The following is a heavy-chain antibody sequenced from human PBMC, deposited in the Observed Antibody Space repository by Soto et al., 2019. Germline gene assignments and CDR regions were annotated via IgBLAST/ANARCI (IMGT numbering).Heavy chain of an antibody. J-gene: IGHJ4*02. CDR1: GFTFSSYA. V-gene: IGHV3-23*01. Sequence: EEQLLESGGGLVQPGGSLRLSCAASGFTFSSYAMGWVRQAPGKGLEWVSVISGNGGTRYYADSVRGRFTISRDDSKSTLYLQMNSLRAEDTAIYYCAKDLASWTQLSAFDYWGQGTLVTVSS. D-gene: IGHD5-18*01. CDR2: ISGNGGTR. CDR3: AKDLASWTQLSAFDY.